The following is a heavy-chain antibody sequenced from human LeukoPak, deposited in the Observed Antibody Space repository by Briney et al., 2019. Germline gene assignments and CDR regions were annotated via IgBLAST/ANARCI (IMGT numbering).Heavy chain of an antibody. CDR2: MYSGGIP. V-gene: IGHV3-53*01. Sequence: GGSLRLSCAASGFTFSSYAMSWVRQAPGKGLEWVSAMYSGGIPYYADSVKGRFTISRDNSKNTLYLQMNNLRAEDTAVYYCAREGTGYHFDSWGQGTLVTVSS. CDR3: AREGTGYHFDS. D-gene: IGHD3/OR15-3a*01. J-gene: IGHJ4*02. CDR1: GFTFSSYA.